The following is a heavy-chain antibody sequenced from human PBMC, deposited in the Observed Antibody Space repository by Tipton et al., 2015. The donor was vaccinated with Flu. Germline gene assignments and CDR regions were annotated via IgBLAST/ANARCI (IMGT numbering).Heavy chain of an antibody. CDR3: ARVLKWELRRGWFDP. V-gene: IGHV4-38-2*02. CDR2: IYHSGST. CDR1: GYPISSGYY. D-gene: IGHD1-26*01. Sequence: TLSLTCTVSGYPISSGYYWGWIRQPPGKGLEWIGSIYHSGSTYYNPSLKSRVTISVDTSKNQFSLKLSSVTAADTAVYYCARVLKWELRRGWFDPWGQGTLVTVSS. J-gene: IGHJ5*02.